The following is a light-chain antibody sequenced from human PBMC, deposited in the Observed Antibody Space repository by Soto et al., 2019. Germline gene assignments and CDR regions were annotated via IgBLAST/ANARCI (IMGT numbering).Light chain of an antibody. CDR3: QQYGSSPPLS. J-gene: IGKJ4*01. Sequence: EIVLTQSPGTLSLSPGERATLSCRPSQPINDYYLAWYQQRPGQAPRLLIYGASRRATGIPDRFSGSGSGPDFTLPISRLEPEDFAVYYCQQYGSSPPLSFGGGTKVEIK. V-gene: IGKV3-20*01. CDR1: QPINDYY. CDR2: GAS.